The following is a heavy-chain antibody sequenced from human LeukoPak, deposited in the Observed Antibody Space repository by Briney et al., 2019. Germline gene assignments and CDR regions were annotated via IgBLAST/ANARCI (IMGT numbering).Heavy chain of an antibody. D-gene: IGHD2-2*01. CDR2: ISTYNGDT. CDR3: ALIPYCTTATCYYFDY. Sequence: ASVKVSCKTSGYTFTTYGISWVRQAPGQGLEWMGWISTYNGDTNYAQKLQGRVTMTADTSTSTTYMELRSLRSDGTAMYYCALIPYCTTATCYYFDYWGQGTLVTVSS. J-gene: IGHJ4*02. V-gene: IGHV1-18*04. CDR1: GYTFTTYG.